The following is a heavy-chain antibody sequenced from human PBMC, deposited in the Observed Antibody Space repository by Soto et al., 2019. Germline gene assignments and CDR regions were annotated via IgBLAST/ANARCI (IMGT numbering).Heavy chain of an antibody. Sequence: QVQLQESGPGLVKPSETLSLTCTVSGDSVSSVGFHWAWLRRPPGKGLGGSGYIYNGGSTYYRPSLESRMNMSLDATRHHYSLRLTSVTAADTAVYFCARAPVGLDTISYFAYWGQGKLVTVSS. CDR2: IYNGGST. CDR1: GDSVSSVGFH. V-gene: IGHV4-30-4*01. CDR3: ARAPVGLDTISYFAY. J-gene: IGHJ4*02. D-gene: IGHD3-3*01.